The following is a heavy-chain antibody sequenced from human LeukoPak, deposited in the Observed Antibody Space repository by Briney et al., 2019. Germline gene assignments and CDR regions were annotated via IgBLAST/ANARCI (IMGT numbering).Heavy chain of an antibody. CDR3: ARGLPSSGWPDY. V-gene: IGHV3-48*03. Sequence: ESGGSLRLSCAASGFTFSSYEMNWVRQAPGKGLEWLAYISSSGNTIYYADSVKGRFTISRDNTKNSLYLQMNSLRAEDTAVYYCARGLPSSGWPDYWGQGTLVTVSS. CDR1: GFTFSSYE. J-gene: IGHJ4*02. CDR2: ISSSGNTI. D-gene: IGHD6-19*01.